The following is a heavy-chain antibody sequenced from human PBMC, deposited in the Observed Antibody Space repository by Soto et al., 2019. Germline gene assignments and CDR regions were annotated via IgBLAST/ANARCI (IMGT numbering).Heavy chain of an antibody. Sequence: GGSLRLSCAASGFTFSSYSMNWVRQAPGKGLEWVSYISSSSITIYYADSVKGRFTISRDNAKNSLYLQMNSLRAEDTAVYYCVRLERITIFGVELARAFDIWGQGTMVTVSS. CDR1: GFTFSSYS. J-gene: IGHJ3*02. V-gene: IGHV3-48*01. D-gene: IGHD3-3*01. CDR2: ISSSSITI. CDR3: VRLERITIFGVELARAFDI.